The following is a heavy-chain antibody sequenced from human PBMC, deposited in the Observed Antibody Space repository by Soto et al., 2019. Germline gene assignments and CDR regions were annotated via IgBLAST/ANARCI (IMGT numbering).Heavy chain of an antibody. V-gene: IGHV1-69*06. D-gene: IGHD3-10*02. CDR1: GGPFSSYA. CDR2: ITPMFGAP. Sequence: QVQLVQSGAEVKKPRSSVQVSCTASGGPFSSYAINWVRQAPGQGLAWMGVITPMFGAPHYAQNFKGRITTAADKSTNTAYTELSSLTSGDTAVYFCARVFTRRWFGPWGQGTLVTVSS. J-gene: IGHJ5*02. CDR3: ARVFTRRWFGP.